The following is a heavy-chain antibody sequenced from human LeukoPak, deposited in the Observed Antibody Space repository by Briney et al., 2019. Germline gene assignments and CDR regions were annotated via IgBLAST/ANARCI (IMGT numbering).Heavy chain of an antibody. D-gene: IGHD2-2*01. CDR1: GGSISSSAYY. V-gene: IGHV4-39*01. CDR2: IYYTGIT. CDR3: ARHQYCSSTSCYESYMDV. J-gene: IGHJ6*03. Sequence: SETLSLTCIVSGGSISSSAYYWGWIRQPPGEGLEWIGSIYYTGITYYSPSLKSRVTISVDTAKNQLSLKLSSVTAADTAVYYCARHQYCSSTSCYESYMDVWGKGTTVTVSS.